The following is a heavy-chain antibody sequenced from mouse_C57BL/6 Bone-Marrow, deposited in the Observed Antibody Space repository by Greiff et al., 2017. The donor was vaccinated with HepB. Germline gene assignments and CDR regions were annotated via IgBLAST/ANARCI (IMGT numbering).Heavy chain of an antibody. CDR1: GYTFTSYW. J-gene: IGHJ1*03. Sequence: VQLQQPGAELVKPGASVKLSCKASGYTFTSYWMHWVKQRPGRGLEWIGRIDPNSGGTKYNEKFKSKATLTVDKPSSTAYMQLSSLTSEDSAVYYWARALITTVVDWYFDVWGTGTTVTVSS. D-gene: IGHD1-1*01. CDR2: IDPNSGGT. CDR3: ARALITTVVDWYFDV. V-gene: IGHV1-72*01.